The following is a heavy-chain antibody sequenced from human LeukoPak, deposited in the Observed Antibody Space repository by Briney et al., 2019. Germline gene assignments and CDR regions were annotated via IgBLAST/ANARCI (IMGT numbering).Heavy chain of an antibody. CDR2: ITGGGENS. CDR3: TRDEGLVAGIWRAYDI. J-gene: IGHJ3*02. D-gene: IGHD6-19*01. Sequence: GGSLRLSCEASGFTFSNYAMSWMRQAPGKGLEWVSLITGGGENSYYTDSVKGRFTLSRDNSKNTWFLQMDSLRAEDTAVYYCTRDEGLVAGIWRAYDIWGQGTMVTVSS. CDR1: GFTFSNYA. V-gene: IGHV3-23*01.